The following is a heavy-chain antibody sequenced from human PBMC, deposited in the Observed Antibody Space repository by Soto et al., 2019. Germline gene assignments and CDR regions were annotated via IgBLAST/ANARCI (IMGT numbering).Heavy chain of an antibody. Sequence: QAHLVEPGGGVVQPGRSLRLSCAASGFTFTSYGMHWVRQAPGTRLEWVAVISYDGGLQHYADSVKGRFTISRDNSKNMVLLQMNSLRAEDTGVYYCVSDRGYGHASVPYSWGQGTLVSVSS. CDR3: VSDRGYGHASVPYS. CDR1: GFTFTSYG. V-gene: IGHV3-30*03. D-gene: IGHD5-18*01. CDR2: ISYDGGLQ. J-gene: IGHJ4*02.